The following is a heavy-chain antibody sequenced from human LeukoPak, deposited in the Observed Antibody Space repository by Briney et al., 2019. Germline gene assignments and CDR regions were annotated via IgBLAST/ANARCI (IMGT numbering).Heavy chain of an antibody. CDR2: ISSSSSII. CDR1: GFTFSSYS. J-gene: IGHJ4*02. Sequence: GGSLRLSCAVFGFTFSSYSMNWVRQAPGKGLEWVSYISSSSSIIYYADSVKGRFTISRDNAKNSLYLQMNSLRAEDTAVYYCARDPSSSWYFDYWGQGTLVTVSS. D-gene: IGHD6-13*01. V-gene: IGHV3-48*01. CDR3: ARDPSSSWYFDY.